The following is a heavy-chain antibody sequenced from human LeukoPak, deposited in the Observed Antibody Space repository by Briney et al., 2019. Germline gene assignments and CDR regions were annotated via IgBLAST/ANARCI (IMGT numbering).Heavy chain of an antibody. V-gene: IGHV1-46*01. D-gene: IGHD1-1*01. Sequence: ASVKVSCKASGYTFTSYYMHWVRQAPGQGLEWMGIINPSGGSTSYAQKFQGRVTMTRDTSTSTVYMELSSLRSEDAAVYYCAIDLNWNVRDYYYGIDVWGKGTTVTVPS. J-gene: IGHJ6*04. CDR2: INPSGGST. CDR3: AIDLNWNVRDYYYGIDV. CDR1: GYTFTSYY.